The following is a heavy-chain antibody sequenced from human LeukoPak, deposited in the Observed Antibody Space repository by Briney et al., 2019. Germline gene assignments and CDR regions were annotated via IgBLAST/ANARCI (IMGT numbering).Heavy chain of an antibody. V-gene: IGHV1-8*01. D-gene: IGHD6-13*01. CDR2: MSPKRVNN. J-gene: IGHJ5*02. CDR3: AREDRIAAAGNWFDP. CDR1: GYTFPSYD. Sequence: ASVTVSFKASGYTFPSYDINGLRQATAKGLEWMGCMSPKRVNNVYAQKFKGSVTVPVNTPISTSYREVSSLRSEDTAVYYGAREDRIAAAGNWFDPWGQGTLVTVSS.